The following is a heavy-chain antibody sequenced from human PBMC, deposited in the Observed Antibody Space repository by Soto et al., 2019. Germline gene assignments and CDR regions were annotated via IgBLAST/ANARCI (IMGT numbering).Heavy chain of an antibody. J-gene: IGHJ6*02. CDR2: IKEDGSEK. Sequence: GGSLRLSCAASGFAFSSFWMSWVRQAPGKGLEWVVNIKEDGSEKHYVDSVKGRFTISRDNAKNSLYLQMNSLRGEDAAVYYCSRHETSLYYAMDVWGQGTPVTVSS. CDR1: GFAFSSFW. CDR3: SRHETSLYYAMDV. V-gene: IGHV3-7*01.